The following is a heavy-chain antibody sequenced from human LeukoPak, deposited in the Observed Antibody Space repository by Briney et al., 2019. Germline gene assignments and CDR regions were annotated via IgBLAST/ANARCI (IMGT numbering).Heavy chain of an antibody. Sequence: GGSLRLSCAASGFAFSSHWMHWVRQAPGKGLVWVSHVKNDGSSTNYADSVRGRFTISRDNAKNTLYLQMNSLRAEDTAVYYCARGIDYWSGYIDYWGQGTLVTVSS. CDR3: ARGIDYWSGYIDY. CDR2: VKNDGSST. V-gene: IGHV3-74*01. D-gene: IGHD3-3*01. J-gene: IGHJ4*02. CDR1: GFAFSSHW.